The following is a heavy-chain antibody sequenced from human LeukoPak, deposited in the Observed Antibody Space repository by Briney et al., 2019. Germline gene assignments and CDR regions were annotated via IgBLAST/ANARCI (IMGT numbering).Heavy chain of an antibody. V-gene: IGHV3-21*01. J-gene: IGHJ4*02. CDR1: GFTFSSYA. D-gene: IGHD3-10*01. CDR2: ISSSSSYI. Sequence: GGSLRLSCAASGFTFSSYAMSWVRQALGKGLEWVSSISSSSSYIYYADSVKGRFTISRDNAKNSLYLQMNSLRAEDTAVYYCARGYGSGSSDYWGQGTLVTVSS. CDR3: ARGYGSGSSDY.